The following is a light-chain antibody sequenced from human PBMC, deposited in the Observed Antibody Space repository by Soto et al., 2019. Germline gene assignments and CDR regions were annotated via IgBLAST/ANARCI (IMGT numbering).Light chain of an antibody. J-gene: IGKJ1*01. Sequence: DIQVTQTPSTLSAYVRDRVTVTCRASQSVSIWVAWYQQRPGRAPKLLIYKASSLEYGVPSRFSGRGSGTEFTLTISSLQPDDFGTYYCQQYSGDEWTFGQGTKVDI. V-gene: IGKV1-5*03. CDR3: QQYSGDEWT. CDR1: QSVSIW. CDR2: KAS.